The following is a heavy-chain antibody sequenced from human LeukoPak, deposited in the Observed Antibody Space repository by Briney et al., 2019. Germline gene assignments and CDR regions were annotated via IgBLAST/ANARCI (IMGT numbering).Heavy chain of an antibody. CDR2: IYSSGNT. CDR1: GFIVSSNY. J-gene: IGHJ4*02. Sequence: PGGSLRLSCAASGFIVSSNYMSWVRQAPGKGLEWVSIIYSSGNTYYADSVKGRFTISRDKSKNTLYLQMNSLRAEDTAVYYSAIVETSKGYYFDYWGQGTLVTVSS. V-gene: IGHV3-66*01. CDR3: AIVETSKGYYFDY.